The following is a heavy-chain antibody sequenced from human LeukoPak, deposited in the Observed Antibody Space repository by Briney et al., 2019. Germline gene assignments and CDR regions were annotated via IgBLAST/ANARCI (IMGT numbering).Heavy chain of an antibody. Sequence: SETLSLTCTISGGSTTGYFWSWIRQPPGKGLEWIGYVFYSGGTLYNPSLESRVTISVDTSKAHFSLELTSVTAADTAVYYCARHMSVTYDAFDLWGRGTMVTVSS. CDR2: VFYSGGT. V-gene: IGHV4-59*08. D-gene: IGHD2-21*02. CDR1: GGSTTGYF. CDR3: ARHMSVTYDAFDL. J-gene: IGHJ3*01.